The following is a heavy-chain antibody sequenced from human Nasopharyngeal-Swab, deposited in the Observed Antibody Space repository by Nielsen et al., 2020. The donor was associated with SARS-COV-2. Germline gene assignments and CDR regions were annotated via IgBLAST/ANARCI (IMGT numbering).Heavy chain of an antibody. CDR3: ARGSYSASSDGEKYYYHGMDV. CDR1: GGSFSGYY. Sequence: SQTPSLTCGVYGGSFSGYYWNWIRQPPGKGLEWIWEINHSGSTYYSTFLKSRVTISVDTSNHQFSLRLSSVTAADTAVYYCARGSYSASSDGEKYYYHGMDVWGQGTTVTVSS. D-gene: IGHD6-6*01. V-gene: IGHV4-34*01. J-gene: IGHJ6*02. CDR2: INHSGST.